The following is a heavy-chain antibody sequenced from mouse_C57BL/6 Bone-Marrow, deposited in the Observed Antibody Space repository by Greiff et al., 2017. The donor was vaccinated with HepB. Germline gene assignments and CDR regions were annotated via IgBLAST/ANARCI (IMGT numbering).Heavy chain of an antibody. J-gene: IGHJ3*01. V-gene: IGHV1-64*01. CDR2: IHPNSGST. Sequence: VQLQQSGAELVKPGASVKLSCKASGYTFTSYWMHWVKQRPGQGLEWIGMIHPNSGSTNYNEKFKSKATLTVDKSSSTAYMQLSSLTSEDSAVYYCARNPRRGFAYWGQGTLVTVSA. CDR3: ARNPRRGFAY. CDR1: GYTFTSYW.